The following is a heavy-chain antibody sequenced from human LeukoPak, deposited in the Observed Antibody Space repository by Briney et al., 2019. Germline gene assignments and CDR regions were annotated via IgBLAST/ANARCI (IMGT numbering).Heavy chain of an antibody. J-gene: IGHJ4*02. CDR2: INPSGGST. Sequence: ASVKVSCKASGYIIATYYIDWVRQAPGQGLEWMGRINPSGGSTNYARQFQDRVTMTSDTSTTTVYMELSSLRSEDTAVYFCARVSRDGYYLFDYWGQGTLVTVCS. V-gene: IGHV1-46*01. CDR3: ARVSRDGYYLFDY. CDR1: GYIIATYY. D-gene: IGHD5-24*01.